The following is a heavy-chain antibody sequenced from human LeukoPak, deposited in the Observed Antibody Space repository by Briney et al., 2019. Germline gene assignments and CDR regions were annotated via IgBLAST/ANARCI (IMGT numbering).Heavy chain of an antibody. CDR1: GGSFSGYY. J-gene: IGHJ5*02. CDR2: IYYSGST. D-gene: IGHD3-16*01. CDR3: ARARFGINWFDP. Sequence: SETLSLTCAVYGGSFSGYYWSWIRQPPGKGLEWIGSIYYSGSTYYNPSLKSPVTISADTSKNQFSLKLSSVTAADTAVYYCARARFGINWFDPWGQGTLVTVSS. V-gene: IGHV4-34*01.